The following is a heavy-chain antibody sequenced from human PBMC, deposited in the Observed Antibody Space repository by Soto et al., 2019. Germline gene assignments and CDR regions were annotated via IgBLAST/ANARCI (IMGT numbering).Heavy chain of an antibody. CDR2: IYYSGST. V-gene: IGHV4-61*01. D-gene: IGHD2-15*01. J-gene: IGHJ5*02. CDR1: GGSVSSGSYY. CDR3: ARGSLLGYCSGGSCYGWFDP. Sequence: SETLSLTCTVSGGSVSSGSYYWSWIRQPPGKGLEWIGYIYYSGSTNYNPSLKSRVTISVDTSKNQFSLKLSSVTAADTAVYYCARGSLLGYCSGGSCYGWFDPWGQGTLVTVSS.